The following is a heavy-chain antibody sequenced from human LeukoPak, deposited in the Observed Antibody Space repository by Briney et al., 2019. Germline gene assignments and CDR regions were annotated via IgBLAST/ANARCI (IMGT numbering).Heavy chain of an antibody. CDR2: IIPIFGTA. CDR1: GGTFSSYA. V-gene: IGHV1-69*06. D-gene: IGHD3-22*01. Sequence: ASVKVSCKASGGTFSSYAISWVRQAPGQGLEWMGGIIPIFGTANYAQKFQGRVTITADKSTSTAYMELSSLRSEDTAVYYCARDQDYYDSSGYYYVAFDYWGQGTLVTVSS. CDR3: ARDQDYYDSSGYYYVAFDY. J-gene: IGHJ4*02.